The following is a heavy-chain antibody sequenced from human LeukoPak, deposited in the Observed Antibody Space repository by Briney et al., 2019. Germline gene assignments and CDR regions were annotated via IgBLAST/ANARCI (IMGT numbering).Heavy chain of an antibody. CDR2: MNPKSGGT. Sequence: ASVKVSCKASGYTFTSYDINWVRQATGQGLEWMGWMNPKSGGTDYAQKFQGRVTMTRDTSISTTYMELNRLRSDDTAVYYCARAEALSDNSGYYEDYWGQGTLVTVSS. V-gene: IGHV1-2*02. J-gene: IGHJ4*02. CDR3: ARAEALSDNSGYYEDY. D-gene: IGHD3-22*01. CDR1: GYTFTSYD.